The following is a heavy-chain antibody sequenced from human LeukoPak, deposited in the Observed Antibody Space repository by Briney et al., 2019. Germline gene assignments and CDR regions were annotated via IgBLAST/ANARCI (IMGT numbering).Heavy chain of an antibody. V-gene: IGHV4-34*01. J-gene: IGHJ5*02. Sequence: SETLSLTCAVYGGFFSGYYWSWIRQPPGKGLEWIGEINHSGSTNYNPSLKSRVTISVDTSKNQFSLKLSSVTAADTAVYYCAQGPPPTRKRLYYYDSSGYRGNWFDPWGQGTLVTVSS. CDR2: INHSGST. CDR3: AQGPPPTRKRLYYYDSSGYRGNWFDP. D-gene: IGHD3-22*01. CDR1: GGFFSGYY.